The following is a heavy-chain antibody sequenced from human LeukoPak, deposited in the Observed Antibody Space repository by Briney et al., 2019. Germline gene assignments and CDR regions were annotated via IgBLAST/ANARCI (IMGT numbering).Heavy chain of an antibody. D-gene: IGHD6-19*01. V-gene: IGHV3-13*04. CDR3: ASGIAVAGTGGDY. CDR1: GFTLSSYD. Sequence: GGSLRLSCAASGFTLSSYDTHWVRQATGKGLEWVSGIGNAGDTYYSASVKGRFTLSRENARNSLYLQMNSLRAEDTAVYYCASGIAVAGTGGDYWGQGTLVTVSS. J-gene: IGHJ4*02. CDR2: IGNAGDT.